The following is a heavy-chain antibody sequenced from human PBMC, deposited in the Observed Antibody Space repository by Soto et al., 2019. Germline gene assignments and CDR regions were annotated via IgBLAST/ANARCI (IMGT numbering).Heavy chain of an antibody. V-gene: IGHV4-4*07. CDR1: GGSMNNYY. Sequence: QVHLQESGPGLVKPSETLSLSCSVSGGSMNNYYWTWIRLPAGKGLEWIGRIYSSGGTHYNPSLNSRVPISLDTSKNQFSLRLNSVTAADTAVYYCARGQRFSHWLDPWGQGTLVTVSS. CDR2: IYSSGGT. CDR3: ARGQRFSHWLDP. J-gene: IGHJ5*02. D-gene: IGHD3-3*01.